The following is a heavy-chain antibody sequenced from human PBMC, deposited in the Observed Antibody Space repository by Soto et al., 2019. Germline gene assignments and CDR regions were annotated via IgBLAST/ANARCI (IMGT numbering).Heavy chain of an antibody. CDR2: INPNSGGT. D-gene: IGHD1-26*01. CDR1: GYTLTGYY. V-gene: IGHV1-2*04. Sequence: ASVKVSCKASGYTLTGYYMHWVRQAPGQGLEWMGWINPNSGGTNYAQKFQGWFTMTRDTSISTAYIELSRLRSDDPAVYYCARGREDGRGMDVWGQGTTVTVSS. J-gene: IGHJ6*02. CDR3: ARGREDGRGMDV.